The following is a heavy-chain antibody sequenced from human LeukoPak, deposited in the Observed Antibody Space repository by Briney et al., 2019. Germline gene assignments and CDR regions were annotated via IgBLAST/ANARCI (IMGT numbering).Heavy chain of an antibody. CDR3: ARAEGFGSGAYTLDY. CDR1: GGSTINYF. CDR2: IYTSGTT. D-gene: IGHD3-10*01. V-gene: IGHV4-4*07. Sequence: SETLSLTCTVSGGSTINYFRSWIRQPAGKGLEWIGHIYTSGTTHYNPSLKNRLTISLDTSKSQFSLQLNSVTAAETAVYYCARAEGFGSGAYTLDYWGQGILVTVSS. J-gene: IGHJ4*02.